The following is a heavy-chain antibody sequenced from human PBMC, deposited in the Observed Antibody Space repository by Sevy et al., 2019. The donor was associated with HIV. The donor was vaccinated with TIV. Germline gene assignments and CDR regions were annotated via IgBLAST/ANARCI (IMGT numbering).Heavy chain of an antibody. V-gene: IGHV3-33*08. Sequence: GGSLRLSCVASGFTFSDPWMSWVRQAPGMGLEWVAVIRYDGSNKHYGDSVKGRFTISRDNSKNALYLQMSSLRAEDTAVYYCAREKVDTSMIFVEYYGMDVWGQGTTVTVSS. CDR1: GFTFSDPW. D-gene: IGHD5-18*01. J-gene: IGHJ6*02. CDR3: AREKVDTSMIFVEYYGMDV. CDR2: IRYDGSNK.